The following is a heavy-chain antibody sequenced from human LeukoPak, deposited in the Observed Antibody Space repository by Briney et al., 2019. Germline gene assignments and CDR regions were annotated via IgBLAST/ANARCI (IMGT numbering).Heavy chain of an antibody. CDR3: ARHRAYSGSYYGAFDAFDI. J-gene: IGHJ3*02. V-gene: IGHV4-59*08. CDR1: GGSISSYY. D-gene: IGHD1-26*01. Sequence: SQTLSLTCTVSGGSISSYYWSWIRQPPGKGLEWIGYIYYSGSTNYNPSLKSRVTISVDTSKNQFSLKLSSVTAADTAVYYCARHRAYSGSYYGAFDAFDIWGQGTMVTVSS. CDR2: IYYSGST.